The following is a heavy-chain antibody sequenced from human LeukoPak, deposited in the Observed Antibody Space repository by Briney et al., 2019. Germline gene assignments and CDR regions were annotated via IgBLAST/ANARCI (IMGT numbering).Heavy chain of an antibody. D-gene: IGHD2-2*01. V-gene: IGHV4-4*02. CDR3: AKDLGYQLLY. Sequence: SGTLSLTCTVSGGSITTSNWWSWVRQPPGKGLEWIGEIHPSGGIHYSPSLRSRATLSMDKSKNQFSLELSSVTAADTAVYYCAKDLGYQLLYWGQGTLVTVSS. CDR1: GGSITTSNW. J-gene: IGHJ4*02. CDR2: IHPSGGI.